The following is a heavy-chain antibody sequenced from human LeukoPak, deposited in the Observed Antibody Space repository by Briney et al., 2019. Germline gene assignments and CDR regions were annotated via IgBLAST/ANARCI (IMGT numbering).Heavy chain of an antibody. CDR3: ARTGSGRDYYGMDV. Sequence: SKTLSLTCSVSGGSFSGAYWSWIRQAPGKGLEWIGYIYYRGNTDYNPSLESRVTISIDTSKNHFSLNLTAVTAADTAIYYCARTGSGRDYYGMDVWGQGTSVTVSS. D-gene: IGHD5-12*01. J-gene: IGHJ6*02. CDR2: IYYRGNT. CDR1: GGSFSGAY. V-gene: IGHV4-59*01.